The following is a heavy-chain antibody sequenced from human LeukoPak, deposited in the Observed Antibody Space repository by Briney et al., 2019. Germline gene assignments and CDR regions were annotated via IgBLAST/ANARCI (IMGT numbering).Heavy chain of an antibody. CDR1: RFTFSSYS. CDR2: ISSSSSYI. J-gene: IGHJ4*02. D-gene: IGHD6-19*01. CDR3: ATLDNSSGSE. V-gene: IGHV3-21*01. Sequence: GGSLRLSCAASRFTFSSYSMNWVRQAPGKGLEWVSSISSSSSYIYYADSVKGRFTISRDNAKNSLYLQMNSLRAEDTAVYYCATLDNSSGSEWGQGTLVTVSS.